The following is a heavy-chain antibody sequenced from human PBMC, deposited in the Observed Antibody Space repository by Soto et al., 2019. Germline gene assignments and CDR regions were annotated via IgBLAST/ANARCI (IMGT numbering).Heavy chain of an antibody. CDR1: GFTFSSYA. CDR2: ISYDGSNK. Sequence: LRLSCAASGFTFSSYAMRWVRQAPGKGLEWVAVISYDGSNKYYADSVKGRFTISRDNSKNTLYLQMNSLRAEDTAVYYCARDGTGVDYWGQGTLVTVSS. D-gene: IGHD1-1*01. V-gene: IGHV3-30-3*01. J-gene: IGHJ4*02. CDR3: ARDGTGVDY.